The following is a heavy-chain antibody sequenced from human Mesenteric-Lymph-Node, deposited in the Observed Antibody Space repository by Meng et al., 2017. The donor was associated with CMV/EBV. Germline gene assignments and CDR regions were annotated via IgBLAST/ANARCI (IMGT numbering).Heavy chain of an antibody. V-gene: IGHV3-11*01. J-gene: IGHJ5*02. D-gene: IGHD4-11*01. Sequence: GGSLRLSCAASGFTFSDYYMSWIRQAPGKGLEWVSYISSSGSTIYYADSVKGRSTISRDNAKNSLYLQMNRLRAEDTALYYCAKDGSNTWYAGWFDPWGQGTLVTVSS. CDR2: ISSSGSTI. CDR1: GFTFSDYY. CDR3: AKDGSNTWYAGWFDP.